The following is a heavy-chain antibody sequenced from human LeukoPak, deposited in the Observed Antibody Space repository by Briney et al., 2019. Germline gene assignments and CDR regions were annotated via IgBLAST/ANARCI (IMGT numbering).Heavy chain of an antibody. CDR3: ARDYISIDYYYGMDV. J-gene: IGHJ6*02. Sequence: ASVKVSCKASGYTFTSYGISWVRRAPGQGLEWMGWISAYNGNTNYAQKLQGRVTMTTDTSTSTAYMELRSLRSDDTAVYYCARDYISIDYYYGMDVWGQGTTVTVSS. CDR2: ISAYNGNT. V-gene: IGHV1-18*01. CDR1: GYTFTSYG.